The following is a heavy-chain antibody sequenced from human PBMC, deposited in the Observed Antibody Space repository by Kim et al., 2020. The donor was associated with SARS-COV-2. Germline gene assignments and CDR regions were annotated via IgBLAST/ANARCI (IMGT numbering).Heavy chain of an antibody. CDR3: AKFGDYYGSGSGSDAFDI. J-gene: IGHJ3*02. CDR2: IYSGGSST. V-gene: IGHV3-23*03. Sequence: GGSLRLSCAASGFTFSSYAMSWVRQAPGKGLEWVSVIYSGGSSTYYADSVKGRFTISRDNSKNTLYLQMNSLRAEDTAVYYCAKFGDYYGSGSGSDAFDIWGQGTMVTVSS. D-gene: IGHD3-10*01. CDR1: GFTFSSYA.